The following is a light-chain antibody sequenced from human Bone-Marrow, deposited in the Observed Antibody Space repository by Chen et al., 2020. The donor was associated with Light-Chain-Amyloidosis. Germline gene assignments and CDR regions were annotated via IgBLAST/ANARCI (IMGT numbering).Light chain of an antibody. Sequence: QSALTQPASVSGSPGQSITISCTGSSSDVGTYNLVYWYQHHPGKAPKLIIYEAKKRPSGVSNRFSGSRSGYTASLTISGLQAEDEADYYCCSYAGRGKMFGGGTKLTVL. CDR3: CSYAGRGKM. V-gene: IGLV2-23*01. CDR2: EAK. J-gene: IGLJ3*02. CDR1: SSDVGTYNL.